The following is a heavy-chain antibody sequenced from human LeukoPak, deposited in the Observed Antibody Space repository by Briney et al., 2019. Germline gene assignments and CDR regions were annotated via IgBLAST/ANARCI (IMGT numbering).Heavy chain of an antibody. D-gene: IGHD3-22*01. CDR3: ARAGRVHYYYSPGFWFDP. Sequence: SQTLSLTCTVSGGSINSGCYYWIWIRQHPGKGLEWIGYIYYSGSTYYNPSLKSRVTISVDTSKNQFSLKLSSVTAADTAVYYCARAGRVHYYYSPGFWFDPWGQGTLVTVSS. CDR2: IYYSGST. CDR1: GGSINSGCYY. V-gene: IGHV4-31*03. J-gene: IGHJ5*02.